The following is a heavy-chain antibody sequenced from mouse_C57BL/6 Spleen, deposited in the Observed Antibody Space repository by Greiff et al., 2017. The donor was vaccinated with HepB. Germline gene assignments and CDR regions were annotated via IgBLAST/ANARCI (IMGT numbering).Heavy chain of an antibody. Sequence: VQLQQSGAELVRPGSSVKLSCKASGYTFTSYWMHWVKQRPIQGLEWIGNIDPSDSETHYNQKFKDKATLTVDKSSSTAYMQLSSLTSEDSAVDYCAREGAYYYGSSPFAYWGQGTLVTVSA. CDR2: IDPSDSET. CDR3: AREGAYYYGSSPFAY. J-gene: IGHJ3*01. V-gene: IGHV1-52*01. D-gene: IGHD1-1*01. CDR1: GYTFTSYW.